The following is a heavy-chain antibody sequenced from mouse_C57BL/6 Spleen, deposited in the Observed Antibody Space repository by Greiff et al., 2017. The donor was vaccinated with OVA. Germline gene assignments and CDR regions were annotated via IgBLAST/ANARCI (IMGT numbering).Heavy chain of an antibody. CDR2: IYPRSGNT. CDR1: GYTFTSYG. J-gene: IGHJ2*01. Sequence: QVQLKQSGAELARPGASVKLSCKASGYTFTSYGISWVKQRTGQGLEWIGEIYPRSGNTYYNEKFKGKATLTADKSSSTAYMELRSLTSEDSAVYFCARDYSNYPFDYWGQGTTLTVSS. V-gene: IGHV1-81*01. D-gene: IGHD2-5*01. CDR3: ARDYSNYPFDY.